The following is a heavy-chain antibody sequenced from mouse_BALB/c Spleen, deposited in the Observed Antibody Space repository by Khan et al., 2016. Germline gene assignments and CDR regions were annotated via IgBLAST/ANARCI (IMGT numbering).Heavy chain of an antibody. CDR1: GYSITSACA. CDR2: ISFSGYT. V-gene: IGHV3-2*02. CDR3: GGGDDGFFAWFAY. Sequence: EVQLQESGLGLVKPSQSLSLTCTVTGYSITSACAWSWIRQFPGNKLEWMGYISFSGYTSYNPSLNSRFSITRDTSKNQFLLQLNSVTTEDTATYDCGGGDDGFFAWFAYWGQGTLVTVSA. D-gene: IGHD2-3*01. J-gene: IGHJ3*01.